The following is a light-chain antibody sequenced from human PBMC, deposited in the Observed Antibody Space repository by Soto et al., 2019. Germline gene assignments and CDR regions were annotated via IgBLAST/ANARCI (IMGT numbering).Light chain of an antibody. CDR1: SGHSSYA. J-gene: IGLJ3*02. V-gene: IGLV4-69*01. Sequence: QLVLTQSPSASASLGASVKLTCTLSSGHSSYAIAWHQQQPEKGPRYLMKLNGDGSHNKGDGIPDRFSGSSSGAERYLTISSLQSEDEADYYCQTWDTGSWVFGGGTKVTVL. CDR2: LNGDGSH. CDR3: QTWDTGSWV.